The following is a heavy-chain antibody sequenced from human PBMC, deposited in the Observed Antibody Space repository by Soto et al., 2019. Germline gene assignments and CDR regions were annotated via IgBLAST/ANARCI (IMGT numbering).Heavy chain of an antibody. J-gene: IGHJ4*02. V-gene: IGHV4-59*01. D-gene: IGHD5-12*01. CDR2: IHYSGST. CDR1: GGSLSSGF. CDR3: TVGGGWLPDY. Sequence: QVQLQESGPGLVKPSETLSLTCSVSGGSLSSGFWGWFRQPPGKGLEWIGFIHYSGSTTYNPSLTSRLTISLDTSKNHFSLRLSSVTAADTALYYCTVGGGWLPDYWGQGTLVTVSS.